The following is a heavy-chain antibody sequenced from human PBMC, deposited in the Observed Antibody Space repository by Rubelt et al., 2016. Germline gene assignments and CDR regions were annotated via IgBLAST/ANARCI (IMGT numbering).Heavy chain of an antibody. Sequence: QLQLQESGPGLVKPSETLSLTCTVSGGSISSGGYYWSWIRQHPGKGLEWIGYIYYSGSTNYNPSLRSRVTISVDTSKNQFSLKLRSVTAADTAVYYCARLNGNYVITRAFDIWGQGTMVTVSS. J-gene: IGHJ3*02. V-gene: IGHV4-61*08. CDR2: IYYSGST. D-gene: IGHD1-7*01. CDR1: GGSISSGGYY. CDR3: ARLNGNYVITRAFDI.